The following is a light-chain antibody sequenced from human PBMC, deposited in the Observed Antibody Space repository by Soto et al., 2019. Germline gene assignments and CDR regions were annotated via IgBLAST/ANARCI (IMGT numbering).Light chain of an antibody. J-gene: IGLJ2*01. V-gene: IGLV2-14*03. CDR3: CSYTSSSTRVV. CDR1: SSDVGGYNY. Sequence: QSALTQPASVSGSPGQSITISCTGTSSDVGGYNYVSWYQQHPGKAPKVMIFDVSNRPSGVSNRFSGSKSGNTASLTISGFQVEDEADYYCCSYTSSSTRVVFGGGTKLTVL. CDR2: DVS.